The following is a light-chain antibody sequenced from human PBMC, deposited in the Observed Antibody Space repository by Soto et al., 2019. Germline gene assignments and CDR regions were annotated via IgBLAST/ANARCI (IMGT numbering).Light chain of an antibody. CDR1: QSISTW. CDR2: KAS. CDR3: QQYNSYSRT. Sequence: DIQMTQSPSTLSASVGDRVTITCRANQSISTWLAWYQQEPGKAPKLLIYKASHIDSVFPSRFSGSGSGTEFTLTISSLQPDDFATYYCQQYNSYSRTFGQGTKVEIK. J-gene: IGKJ1*01. V-gene: IGKV1-5*03.